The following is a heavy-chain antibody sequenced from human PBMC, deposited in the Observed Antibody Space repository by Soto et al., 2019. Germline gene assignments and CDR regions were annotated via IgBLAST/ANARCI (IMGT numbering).Heavy chain of an antibody. CDR3: ARDPGSIAVAGTI. CDR1: GFTFSSYA. V-gene: IGHV3-23*01. J-gene: IGHJ4*02. CDR2: ISGSGDST. D-gene: IGHD6-19*01. Sequence: GGSLRLSCAASGFTFSSYAMSWVRQAPGKGLEWVSGISGSGDSTYYADSVKGRFTISRDNSKNTLYLQMNSLRAEDTAVYYCARDPGSIAVAGTIWGQGTLVTVSS.